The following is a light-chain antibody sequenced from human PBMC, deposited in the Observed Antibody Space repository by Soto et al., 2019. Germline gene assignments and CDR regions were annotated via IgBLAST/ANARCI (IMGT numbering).Light chain of an antibody. CDR2: DVS. CDR3: SSYTSSSTVV. Sequence: QLVLTQPASVSGSPGQSITISCTGTNSDVGGYNYVSWYQQHPGKAPKRKIYDVSNRPSGVSNRFSGSKSGNTASLTISGLQAEDEADYYCSSYTSSSTVVFGGGTKVTVL. CDR1: NSDVGGYNY. J-gene: IGLJ2*01. V-gene: IGLV2-14*01.